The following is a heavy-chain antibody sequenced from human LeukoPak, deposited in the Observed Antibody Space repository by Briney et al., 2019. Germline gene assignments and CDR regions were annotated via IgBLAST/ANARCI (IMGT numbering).Heavy chain of an antibody. CDR2: IIHSGRS. V-gene: IGHV4-34*12. J-gene: IGHJ4*02. CDR1: GGSFSGYY. Sequence: PSETLSLTCTVYGGSFSGYYWTWIRQSPGRGLEWIGEIIHSGRSNYNPSLKSRITLSVDASRNQFSLNLNSVTAADTALYYCARGSVLMGYASFDYWGQGTLVTVSS. CDR3: ARGSVLMGYASFDY. D-gene: IGHD2-8*01.